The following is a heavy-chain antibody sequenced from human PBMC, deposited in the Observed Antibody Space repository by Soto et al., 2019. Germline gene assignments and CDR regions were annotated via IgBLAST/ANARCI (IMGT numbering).Heavy chain of an antibody. V-gene: IGHV1-3*01. D-gene: IGHD3-9*01. CDR2: INAGNGNT. J-gene: IGHJ4*01. CDR3: ARNLMDYDILTGYYMAHYFDY. CDR1: GYTFTSYA. Sequence: GASVKVSCKASGYTFTSYAMHWVRQAPGQRLEWMGWINAGNGNTKYSQKFQGRLTITRDTSASTAYMELSSLRSEDTAVYYCARNLMDYDILTGYYMAHYFDYWGQGTLVTVSS.